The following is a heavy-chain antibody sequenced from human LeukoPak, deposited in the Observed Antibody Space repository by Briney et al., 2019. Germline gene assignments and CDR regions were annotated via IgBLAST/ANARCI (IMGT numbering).Heavy chain of an antibody. D-gene: IGHD6-19*01. CDR1: GFTFSGYG. CDR3: ARGKEKWLDHFDY. Sequence: PGGSLRLSCAASGFTFSGYGMNWVRQAPGKGLGWVSYISTTSSTIYYADSVKGRFTMSRDNAKNSLYLQMDSLRDEDTAVYYCARGKEKWLDHFDYWGQGSLVTVSS. CDR2: ISTTSSTI. V-gene: IGHV3-48*02. J-gene: IGHJ4*02.